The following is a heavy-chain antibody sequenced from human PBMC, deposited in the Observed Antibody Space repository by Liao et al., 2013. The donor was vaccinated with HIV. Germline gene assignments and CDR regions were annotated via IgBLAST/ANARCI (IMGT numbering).Heavy chain of an antibody. J-gene: IGHJ6*03. Sequence: QVQLQESGPGLLKPSETLSLSCNVSGASMSGYYLNWIRQPAGKGLEWIGRIYYNGGTTYNSSLRSRVTISMETSMNQFSLRLGSVTPADTAIYYCARGRLTINHYYYMDVWGERNRPVTVSS. V-gene: IGHV4-4*07. D-gene: IGHD4/OR15-4a*01. CDR3: ARGRLTINHYYYMDV. CDR2: IYYNGGT. CDR1: GASMSGYY.